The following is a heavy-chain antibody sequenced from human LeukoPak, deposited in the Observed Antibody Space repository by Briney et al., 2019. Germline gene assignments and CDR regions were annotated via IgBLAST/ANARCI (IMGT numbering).Heavy chain of an antibody. CDR2: IYYSGST. Sequence: SETLSLTCTVSGGSISSYYWSWIRQPPGKGLERIGYIYYSGSTNYNPSLKSRVTISVDTSKNQFSLKLSSVTAADTAVYYCARDRVIAVAGDNWFDPWGQGTLVTVSS. CDR3: ARDRVIAVAGDNWFDP. J-gene: IGHJ5*02. V-gene: IGHV4-59*01. D-gene: IGHD6-19*01. CDR1: GGSISSYY.